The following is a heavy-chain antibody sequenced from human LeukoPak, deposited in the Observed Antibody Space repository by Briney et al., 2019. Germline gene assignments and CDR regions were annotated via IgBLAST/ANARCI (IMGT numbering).Heavy chain of an antibody. D-gene: IGHD1-20*01. V-gene: IGHV3-48*03. CDR1: GFTFSSYE. CDR2: ISSSGSTI. CDR3: ARLSVVTRTTPSAYIDV. Sequence: SGGSLRLSCAASGFTFSSYEMNWVRQAPGKGLEWVSYISSSGSTIYYADSVKGRFTISRDNAKNSLYLQMNSLRAEDTAVYYCARLSVVTRTTPSAYIDVWGKGTTVTVSS. J-gene: IGHJ6*03.